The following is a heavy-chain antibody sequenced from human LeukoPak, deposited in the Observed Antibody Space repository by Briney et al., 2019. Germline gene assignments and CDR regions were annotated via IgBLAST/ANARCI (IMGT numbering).Heavy chain of an antibody. CDR1: EFTFSSYA. J-gene: IGHJ4*02. CDR3: AKDKPGIAVAGTGVFDY. CDR2: ISGSGGST. V-gene: IGHV3-23*01. D-gene: IGHD6-19*01. Sequence: GGSLRLSCAASEFTFSSYAMSWVRQAPGKGLEWVSAISGSGGSTYYADSVKGRFTISRDNSKNTLYLQMNSLRAEDTAVYYCAKDKPGIAVAGTGVFDYWGQGTLVTVSS.